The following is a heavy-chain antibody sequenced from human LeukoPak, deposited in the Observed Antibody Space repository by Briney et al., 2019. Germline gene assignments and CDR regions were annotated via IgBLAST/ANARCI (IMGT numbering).Heavy chain of an antibody. D-gene: IGHD3-22*01. J-gene: IGHJ3*02. V-gene: IGHV3-33*01. Sequence: GGSLRLSCAASGFTFNTYAMHWVGQDPGNGLEGVAMIWYDGSNKYYADSVKGRFTISRDNSKNTLYLQMNSLRAEDTAVYYCARIHSLYYYDSSGYGAFDIWGQGTMVTVSS. CDR2: IWYDGSNK. CDR1: GFTFNTYA. CDR3: ARIHSLYYYDSSGYGAFDI.